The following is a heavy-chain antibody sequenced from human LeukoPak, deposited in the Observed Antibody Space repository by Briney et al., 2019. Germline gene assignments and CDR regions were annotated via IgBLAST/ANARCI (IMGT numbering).Heavy chain of an antibody. Sequence: SETLSLTCTVSGGSISSYYWSWIRQPPGKGLEWIGYIYTSGSTNYNPSLKSRGTISVDTSKNQFSLKLSSVTAADTAVYYCAREQLERVFHYYYMDVWGKGTTVTVSS. CDR1: GGSISSYY. D-gene: IGHD1-1*01. J-gene: IGHJ6*03. V-gene: IGHV4-4*09. CDR2: IYTSGST. CDR3: AREQLERVFHYYYMDV.